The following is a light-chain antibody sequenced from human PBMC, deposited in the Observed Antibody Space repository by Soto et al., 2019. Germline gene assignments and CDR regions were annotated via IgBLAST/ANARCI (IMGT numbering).Light chain of an antibody. V-gene: IGLV2-14*01. Sequence: QSVLTQPASVSGSPGQSITISCTGTSSDIGGYNSVSWYQQHPGKAPKLVIYAVSNRPSGVSSRFSGSKSGNTASLTMSGLQAEDEATYYCSSYTTSSTLLIFGGGTKLPS. J-gene: IGLJ2*01. CDR3: SSYTTSSTLLI. CDR1: SSDIGGYNS. CDR2: AVS.